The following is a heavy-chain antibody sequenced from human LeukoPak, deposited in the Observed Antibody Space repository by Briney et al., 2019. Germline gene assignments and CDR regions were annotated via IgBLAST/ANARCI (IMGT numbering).Heavy chain of an antibody. V-gene: IGHV3-7*03. J-gene: IGHJ4*02. CDR1: GFTFSSYW. CDR3: AREGFYCSGGSCYSNFDY. D-gene: IGHD2-15*01. Sequence: PGGSLRLSCAASGFTFSSYWMSWVRQAPGKGLEWVANIKQDGSEKYYVDSVKGRFTISRDNAKNSLYLQMNSLRAEDTAVYYCAREGFYCSGGSCYSNFDYWGQGTLVTVSS. CDR2: IKQDGSEK.